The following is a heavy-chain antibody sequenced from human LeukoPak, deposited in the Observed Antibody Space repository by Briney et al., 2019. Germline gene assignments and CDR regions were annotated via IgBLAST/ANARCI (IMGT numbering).Heavy chain of an antibody. D-gene: IGHD3-3*01. CDR1: GGTFSSYA. V-gene: IGHV1-69*13. CDR2: IIPIFGTA. J-gene: IGHJ4*02. Sequence: ASVRVSCKASGGTFSSYAISWVRQAPGQGLEWMGGIIPIFGTANYAQKFQGRVTITADESTSTAYMELSSLRSEDTAVYYCARGEPLITIFGVVIIAPLDYWGQGTLVTVSS. CDR3: ARGEPLITIFGVVIIAPLDY.